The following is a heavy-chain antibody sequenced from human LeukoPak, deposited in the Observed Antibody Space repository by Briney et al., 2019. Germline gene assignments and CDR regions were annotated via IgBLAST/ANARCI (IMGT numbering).Heavy chain of an antibody. Sequence: GGSLRLSCAVSGITLSNYGMSWVRQAPGKGLEWVAGISGSGGSTYYADSVKGRFTISRDNSKNTLYLQMISLRAEDTAVYFCAKRGVVIRVILVGFHKEAYYFDSWGQGALVTVSS. CDR2: ISGSGGST. CDR3: AKRGVVIRVILVGFHKEAYYFDS. D-gene: IGHD3-22*01. V-gene: IGHV3-23*01. J-gene: IGHJ4*02. CDR1: GITLSNYG.